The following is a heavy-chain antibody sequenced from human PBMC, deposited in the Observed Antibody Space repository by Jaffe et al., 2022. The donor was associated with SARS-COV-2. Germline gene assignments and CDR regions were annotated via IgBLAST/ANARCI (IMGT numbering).Heavy chain of an antibody. D-gene: IGHD1-26*01. J-gene: IGHJ5*02. CDR2: IYTSGST. CDR3: AREVYSGSYWELTHWFDP. V-gene: IGHV4-61*02. CDR1: GGSISSGSYY. Sequence: QVQLQESGPGLVKPSQTLSLTCTVSGGSISSGSYYWSWIRQPAGKGLEWIGRIYTSGSTNYNPSLKSRVTISVDTSKNQFSLKLSSVTAADTAVYYCAREVYSGSYWELTHWFDPWGQGTLVTVSS.